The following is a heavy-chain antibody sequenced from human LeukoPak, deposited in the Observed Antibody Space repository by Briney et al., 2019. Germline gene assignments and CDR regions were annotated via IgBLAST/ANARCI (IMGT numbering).Heavy chain of an antibody. J-gene: IGHJ4*02. Sequence: GGSLRLSCAASGFAFSNYWMHWVRQAPGKGLVWVSRVDIDGSTTTYADSVKGRFTISRDNAKNTLYLQMTSLRIEDTAVYYGARDLGGAAAETRGGQGTLVTVSS. V-gene: IGHV3-74*01. CDR3: ARDLGGAAAETR. CDR2: VDIDGSTT. D-gene: IGHD6-13*01. CDR1: GFAFSNYW.